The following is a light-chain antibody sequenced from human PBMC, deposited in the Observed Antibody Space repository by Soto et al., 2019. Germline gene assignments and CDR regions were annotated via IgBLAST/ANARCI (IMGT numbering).Light chain of an antibody. V-gene: IGLV3-21*02. CDR3: AAWDDSLNGVV. Sequence: SYELTQPPSVSVAPGQTAIITCGGNRIGSQSVHWFQQRPGQAPVLVVYDDTERPSGIPERFSGSKSGTSASLAISGLQSEDEDDYYCAAWDDSLNGVVFGGGTKLTVL. CDR1: RIGSQS. J-gene: IGLJ2*01. CDR2: DDT.